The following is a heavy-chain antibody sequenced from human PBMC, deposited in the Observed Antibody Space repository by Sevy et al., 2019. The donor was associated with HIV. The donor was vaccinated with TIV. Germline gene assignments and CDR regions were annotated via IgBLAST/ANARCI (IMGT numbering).Heavy chain of an antibody. CDR1: TFTFGHYA. CDR3: ARDWGTPPTAILYYFDF. V-gene: IGHV3-30*04. Sequence: GGSLRLSCAASTFTFGHYAMHWVRQAPGKGLQWVAGISYEGSNEYYTDSVKGRFTISRDNSKNTLNLEMINLRVEDTALYYCARDWGTPPTAILYYFDFWGQGIPVTVSS. CDR2: ISYEGSNE. J-gene: IGHJ4*02. D-gene: IGHD3-16*01.